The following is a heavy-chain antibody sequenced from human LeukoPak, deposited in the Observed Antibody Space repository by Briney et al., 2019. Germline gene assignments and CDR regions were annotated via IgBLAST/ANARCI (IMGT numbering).Heavy chain of an antibody. CDR2: IYYSGST. CDR3: ARDSVREYYDSSGYDA. D-gene: IGHD3-22*01. CDR1: GGSISSGGYY. J-gene: IGHJ1*01. Sequence: PSETLSLTCTVSGGSISSGGYYWSWIRQHPGKGLEWIGYIYYSGSTYYNPSLKSRVTISVDTSKNQFSLKLSSVTAADTAVYYCARDSVREYYDSSGYDAWGQGTLVTVSS. V-gene: IGHV4-31*03.